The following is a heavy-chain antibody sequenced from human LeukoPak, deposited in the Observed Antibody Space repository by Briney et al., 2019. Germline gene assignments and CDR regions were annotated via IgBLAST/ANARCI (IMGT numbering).Heavy chain of an antibody. V-gene: IGHV3-21*04. J-gene: IGHJ4*02. CDR3: AKDLTRFLEWLPSY. D-gene: IGHD3-3*01. CDR2: ISSSSSYI. CDR1: GFTFNSYG. Sequence: GGSLRLSCAASGFTFNSYGMNWVRQAPRKGLEWVSSISSSSSYIYYADSVKGRFTISRDNAKNSLYLQMNSLRAEDTAVYYCAKDLTRFLEWLPSYWGQGTLVTVSS.